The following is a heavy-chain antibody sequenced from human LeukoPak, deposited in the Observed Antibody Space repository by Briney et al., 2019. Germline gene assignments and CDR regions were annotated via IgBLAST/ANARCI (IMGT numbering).Heavy chain of an antibody. CDR3: ARRSRDGYSSFDY. V-gene: IGHV4-61*02. CDR2: IYTSGSA. CDR1: GGSISGGSYY. Sequence: SETLSLTCTVSGGSISGGSYYWSWIRQPAGKGLEWIGRIYTSGSANYNPSLKSRVTISVDTSKNQFSLKLSSVTAADTAVYYCARRSRDGYSSFDYWGQGTLVTVSS. J-gene: IGHJ4*02. D-gene: IGHD5-24*01.